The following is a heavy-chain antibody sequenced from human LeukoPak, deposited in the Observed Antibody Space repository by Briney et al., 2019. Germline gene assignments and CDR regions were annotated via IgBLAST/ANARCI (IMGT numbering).Heavy chain of an antibody. D-gene: IGHD4-23*01. V-gene: IGHV3-23*01. CDR1: GFTFSSYG. J-gene: IGHJ4*02. Sequence: GGSLRLSCAASGFTFSSYGMSWVRQAPGKGLEWVSAISGSAVSTYYADSVKGRFTISRDNSKNTLYLQMNSLRVEDTAVYYCAKAVPKAVVTPSFDYWGQGTLVNVSS. CDR3: AKAVPKAVVTPSFDY. CDR2: ISGSAVST.